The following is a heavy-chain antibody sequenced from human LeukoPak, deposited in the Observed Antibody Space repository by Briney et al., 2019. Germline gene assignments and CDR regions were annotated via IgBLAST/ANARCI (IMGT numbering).Heavy chain of an antibody. D-gene: IGHD6-19*01. J-gene: IGHJ5*02. CDR1: GFSLSTSGMC. CDR2: IDWDDDK. CDR3: ARFDGVVAGGGWFDP. Sequence: SGPTLVKPTQTLTLTCTFSGFSLSTSGMCVSWIRQPPGKALEWLARIDWDDDKYYSTSLKTRLTISKDTSKNQVVLTMTNMDPVDTATYYCARFDGVVAGGGWFDPWGQGTLVTVSS. V-gene: IGHV2-70*11.